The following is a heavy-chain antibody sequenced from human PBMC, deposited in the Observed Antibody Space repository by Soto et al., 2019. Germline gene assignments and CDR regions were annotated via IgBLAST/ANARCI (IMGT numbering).Heavy chain of an antibody. J-gene: IGHJ6*02. D-gene: IGHD6-6*01. V-gene: IGHV3-23*01. CDR2: ISGSGGST. Sequence: GGSLRLSCAASGFTFSSYAMSWVRQAPGKGLEWVSAISGSGGSTYYADSVKGRFTISRDNSKNTLYLQMNSLRAEDTAVYYCAKVIAARHSFGMDVWGQGTRVTFSS. CDR3: AKVIAARHSFGMDV. CDR1: GFTFSSYA.